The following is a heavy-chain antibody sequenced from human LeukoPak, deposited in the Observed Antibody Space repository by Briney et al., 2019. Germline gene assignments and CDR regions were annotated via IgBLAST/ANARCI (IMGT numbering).Heavy chain of an antibody. D-gene: IGHD1-14*01. CDR2: IYPGDSDT. Sequence: GESLKISCKGSGYSFTSYWIGWVRQMPGKGLEWMGIIYPGDSDTRYSPSFQGQVTISADKSISTAYLQWSSLKASDTAMYYCARVGNPGIYYYYYYMDVWGKGTTVTVSS. J-gene: IGHJ6*03. CDR3: ARVGNPGIYYYYYYMDV. CDR1: GYSFTSYW. V-gene: IGHV5-51*01.